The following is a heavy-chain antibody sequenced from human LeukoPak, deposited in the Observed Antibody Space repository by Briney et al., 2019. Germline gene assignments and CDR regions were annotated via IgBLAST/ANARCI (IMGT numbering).Heavy chain of an antibody. Sequence: GGSLRLSCTASGFTVSSNYMSWVRPAPGKGLEWVSVIYSGGATYHADSVKARFTISRDNSKNTLYLQMNSLRAEETAVYYCARGPDPLYFYYYYMDVWGKGTTVTVSS. CDR1: GFTVSSNY. CDR3: ARGPDPLYFYYYYMDV. CDR2: IYSGGAT. V-gene: IGHV3-53*01. J-gene: IGHJ6*03.